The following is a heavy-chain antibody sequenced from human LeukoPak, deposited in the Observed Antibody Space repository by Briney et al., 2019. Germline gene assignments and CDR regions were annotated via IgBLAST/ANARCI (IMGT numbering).Heavy chain of an antibody. D-gene: IGHD3-10*01. V-gene: IGHV6-1*01. Sequence: SQTLSLTCAISGDSVSSNSAAWNWIRQSPSRGLEWLGRTYYRSKWYNDYAVSVKSRITIHPDTSKNQFSLQLNSVAPEDTAVYYCARADGSGTYPLDYWGQGTLVTVSS. J-gene: IGHJ4*02. CDR1: GDSVSSNSAA. CDR2: TYYRSKWYN. CDR3: ARADGSGTYPLDY.